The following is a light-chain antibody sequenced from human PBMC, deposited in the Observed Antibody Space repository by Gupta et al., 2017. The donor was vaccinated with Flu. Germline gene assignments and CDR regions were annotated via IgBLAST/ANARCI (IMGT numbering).Light chain of an antibody. CDR2: LGS. V-gene: IGKV2-28*01. J-gene: IGKJ2*01. CDR3: LQALQSYT. Sequence: DIVMTQSPLSLPVTPGEPASISCRSSQSLLHSNGYNYLDWYLQKAGQSPQLLIYLGSNRASGVPDRFSGSGSGTVLTLKISGVEAEDVGFYYCLQALQSYTFGQGTKLEIK. CDR1: QSLLHSNGYNY.